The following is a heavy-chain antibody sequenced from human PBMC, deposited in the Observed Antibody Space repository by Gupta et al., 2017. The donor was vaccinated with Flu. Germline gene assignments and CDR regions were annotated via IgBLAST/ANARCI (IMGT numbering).Heavy chain of an antibody. V-gene: IGHV3-21*01. D-gene: IGHD6-25*01. J-gene: IGHJ4*02. Sequence: CNMYWVRQAPGKVLEWVSVISSSSSYIYYADAVKGRFTVSRDNYKNSRYLHMNRVRVEEAEVYYCVRDWSTTGQRGNYFDSCGQCTLVSVS. CDR3: VRDWSTTGQRGNYFDS. CDR1: CN. CDR2: ISSSSSYI.